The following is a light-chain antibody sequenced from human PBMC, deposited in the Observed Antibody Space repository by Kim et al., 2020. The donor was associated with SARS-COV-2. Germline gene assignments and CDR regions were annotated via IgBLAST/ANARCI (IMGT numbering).Light chain of an antibody. CDR3: CSYVGSYTWV. CDR1: SSDVGGFNY. V-gene: IGLV2-11*01. CDR2: DVG. J-gene: IGLJ3*02. Sequence: LTQPRSVSGSPGQSVTISCTGISSDVGGFNYVSWYQQHQGKAPKLMIYDVGRRPSGVPDRFSDSKSGNTASLTISGLQAEDEADYYCCSYVGSYTWVFGGGTKVTVL.